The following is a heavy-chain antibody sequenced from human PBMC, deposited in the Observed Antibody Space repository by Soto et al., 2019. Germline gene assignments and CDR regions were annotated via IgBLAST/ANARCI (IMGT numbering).Heavy chain of an antibody. CDR1: GGSISSYY. CDR2: IYYSGST. Sequence: SETLSLTCTVSGGSISSYYWSWIRQPPGKGLEWIGYIYYSGSTNYNPSLKSRVTISVDTSKNQFSLKLSSVTAADTAVYYCATTPGVTPNGPVYYLEKGGQGTLVTLS. CDR3: ATTPGVTPNGPVYYLEK. D-gene: IGHD2-8*01. J-gene: IGHJ4*02. V-gene: IGHV4-59*08.